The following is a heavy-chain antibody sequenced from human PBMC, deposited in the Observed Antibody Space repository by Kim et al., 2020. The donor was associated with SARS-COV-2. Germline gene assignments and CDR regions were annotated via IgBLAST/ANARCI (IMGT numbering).Heavy chain of an antibody. J-gene: IGHJ2*01. CDR1: GFTFDDYA. D-gene: IGHD6-13*01. CDR3: AKPAEQQLGHWYFDL. CDR2: ISWNSGSI. Sequence: GGSLRLSCAASGFTFDDYAMHWVRQAPGKGLEWVSGISWNSGSIGYADSVKGRFTISRDNAKNSLYLQMNSLRAEDTALYYCAKPAEQQLGHWYFDLWGRGTLVTVSS. V-gene: IGHV3-9*01.